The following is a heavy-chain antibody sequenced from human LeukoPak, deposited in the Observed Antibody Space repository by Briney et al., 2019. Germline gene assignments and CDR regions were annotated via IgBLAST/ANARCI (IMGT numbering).Heavy chain of an antibody. CDR1: GRYW. CDR3: VSFYETY. Sequence: GGSLRLSCAASGRYWMHWVRQAPGKGLVWVSHINSDGSWTSYADSRKGRFTISKDNAKNTVYLQMNNLRAEDTAVYYCVSFYETYWGRGTLVTVSS. J-gene: IGHJ4*02. CDR2: INSDGSWT. V-gene: IGHV3-74*01. D-gene: IGHD2/OR15-2a*01.